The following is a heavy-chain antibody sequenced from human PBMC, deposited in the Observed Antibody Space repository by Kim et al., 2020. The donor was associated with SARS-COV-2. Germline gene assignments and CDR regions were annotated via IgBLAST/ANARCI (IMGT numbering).Heavy chain of an antibody. CDR2: INHSGST. D-gene: IGHD6-13*01. J-gene: IGHJ4*01. CDR1: GGSFSGYS. CDR3: ASGRAAAVQRRVGTDY. Sequence: SETLSLTCAVYGGSFSGYSWSWIRQPPGKGLEWIGEINHSGSTNYNPSLTSRVTISVDTSKNQFSLKLRSVTAADTAVYFCASGRAAAVQRRVGTDYWG. V-gene: IGHV4-34*01.